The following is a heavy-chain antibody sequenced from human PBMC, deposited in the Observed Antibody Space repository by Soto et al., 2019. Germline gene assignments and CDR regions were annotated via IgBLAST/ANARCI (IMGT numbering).Heavy chain of an antibody. Sequence: GGSLRLSCAASGFTFSSYGMHWVRQAPGKGLEWVAVIWYDGSNKYYADSVKGRFTISRDNSKNTLYLQMNSLRAEDTAVYYCARDYGEMATIPDYWGQGTLVTVSS. CDR1: GFTFSSYG. CDR2: IWYDGSNK. CDR3: ARDYGEMATIPDY. D-gene: IGHD5-12*01. J-gene: IGHJ4*02. V-gene: IGHV3-33*01.